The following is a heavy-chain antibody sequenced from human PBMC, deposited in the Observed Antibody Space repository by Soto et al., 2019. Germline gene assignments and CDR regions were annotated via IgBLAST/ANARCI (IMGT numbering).Heavy chain of an antibody. J-gene: IGHJ4*02. CDR1: GFTFSSYA. CDR3: AKVLDASMVVNGYLY. D-gene: IGHD5-18*01. V-gene: IGHV3-23*01. Sequence: PGGSLRLSCAASGFTFSSYAMSWVRQAPGKWLEWVSAIGGSGDSTYYADSVKGRFTISRDNSKNTLYLQVNSLRAEDTAVYYCAKVLDASMVVNGYLYWGQGTLVNVSS. CDR2: IGGSGDST.